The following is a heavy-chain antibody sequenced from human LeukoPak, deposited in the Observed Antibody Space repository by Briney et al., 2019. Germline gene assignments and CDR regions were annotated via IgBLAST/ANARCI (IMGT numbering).Heavy chain of an antibody. CDR3: ARDRGDSSGYYPDY. J-gene: IGHJ4*02. V-gene: IGHV4-4*07. Sequence: PLETLSLTCSVSGGSISSYCWSWIRQPAGKGLEWIGRIYTSGSIHYNPSLKSRVTMSVDTSKNQLSLKLTSLTAADTAVYYCARDRGDSSGYYPDYWGQGTLVTAST. D-gene: IGHD3-22*01. CDR1: GGSISSYC. CDR2: IYTSGSI.